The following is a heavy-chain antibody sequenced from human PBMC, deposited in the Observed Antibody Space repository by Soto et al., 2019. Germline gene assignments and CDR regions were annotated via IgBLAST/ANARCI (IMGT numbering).Heavy chain of an antibody. V-gene: IGHV2-5*02. Sequence: QITLKESGPTLVKPTETLTLTCSFSGFSLTSRPLGVGWIRQPPGKALECIALIYWDDDKLYSPSLRSRLAIPKDPQKNQVVLRMANVDPTDTATYYCAHGRGGIEWNDGDFDFWGQGTLVTVSS. CDR1: GFSLTSRPLG. J-gene: IGHJ4*02. D-gene: IGHD1-1*01. CDR3: AHGRGGIEWNDGDFDF. CDR2: IYWDDDK.